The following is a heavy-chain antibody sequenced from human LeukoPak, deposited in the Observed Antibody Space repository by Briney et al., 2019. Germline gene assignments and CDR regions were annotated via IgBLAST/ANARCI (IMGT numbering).Heavy chain of an antibody. CDR1: GFTFSSYA. V-gene: IGHV3-30*04. Sequence: GGSLRLSCAASGFTFSSYAMHWVRQAPGKGLEWVAVISYDGSNKYYADSVKGRFTISRDNSKNTLYLQMNSLRAEDTAVYYCARSGSSWLYYYYMDVWGKGTTVTVSS. CDR3: ARSGSSWLYYYYMDV. D-gene: IGHD6-13*01. J-gene: IGHJ6*03. CDR2: ISYDGSNK.